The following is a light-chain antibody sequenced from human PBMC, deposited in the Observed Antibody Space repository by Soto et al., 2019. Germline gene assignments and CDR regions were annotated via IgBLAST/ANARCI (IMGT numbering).Light chain of an antibody. Sequence: EFVLTQSPGPLSLSPGERATLSCRASQSVSSSYLAWYQQKPGQAPRLLIYGASSRATGIPDRFSGSGSGTDFTLTISRLEPEDFAVYYCHQYGGSPRTLGQGTKVDIK. CDR1: QSVSSSY. J-gene: IGKJ1*01. CDR2: GAS. CDR3: HQYGGSPRT. V-gene: IGKV3-20*01.